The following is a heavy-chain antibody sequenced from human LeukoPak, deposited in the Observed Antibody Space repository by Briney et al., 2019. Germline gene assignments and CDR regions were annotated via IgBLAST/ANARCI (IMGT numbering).Heavy chain of an antibody. D-gene: IGHD3-16*02. V-gene: IGHV4-59*01. Sequence: SETLSLTCTVSGGSISSYYWSWIRQPPGKGLEWIGYIYYSGSTNHNPSLKSRVTISVDTSKNQFSLKLSSVTAADTAVYYCARADDYVWGSYQDQYFQHWGQGTLVTVSS. CDR2: IYYSGST. CDR1: GGSISSYY. J-gene: IGHJ1*01. CDR3: ARADDYVWGSYQDQYFQH.